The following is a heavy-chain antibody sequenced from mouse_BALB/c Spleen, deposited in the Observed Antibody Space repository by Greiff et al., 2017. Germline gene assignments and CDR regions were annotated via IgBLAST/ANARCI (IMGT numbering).Heavy chain of an antibody. Sequence: QVQLKQSGPGLVAPSQTLSLTCTVSGFSLTSYGVHWVRQPPGKGLEWLGVIWAGGSTNYNSALMSRLSISKDNSKSQVILKMNSLQTDDTAMYYCASTTATSFAYWGQGTLVTVSA. J-gene: IGHJ3*01. V-gene: IGHV2-9*02. CDR2: IWAGGST. D-gene: IGHD1-2*01. CDR3: ASTTATSFAY. CDR1: GFSLTSYG.